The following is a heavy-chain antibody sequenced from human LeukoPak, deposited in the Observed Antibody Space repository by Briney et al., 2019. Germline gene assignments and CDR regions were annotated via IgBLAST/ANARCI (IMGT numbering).Heavy chain of an antibody. J-gene: IGHJ5*02. V-gene: IGHV4-30-4*07. CDR3: ARRRIAVAMSFDP. D-gene: IGHD6-19*01. CDR1: GGSISSGGYS. Sequence: SQTLSLTCAVSGGSISSGGYSWSWIRQPPGKGLEWIEYIYYSGSTNYNPSLKSRVTISVDTSKNQFSLKLSSVTAADTAVYYCARRRIAVAMSFDPWGQGTLVTVSS. CDR2: IYYSGST.